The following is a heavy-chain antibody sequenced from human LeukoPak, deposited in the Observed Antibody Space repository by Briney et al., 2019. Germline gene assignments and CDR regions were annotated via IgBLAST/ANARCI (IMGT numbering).Heavy chain of an antibody. CDR2: IYTSGST. CDR3: ARVRYSDYDY. CDR1: GGFISSSSYY. D-gene: IGHD4-11*01. J-gene: IGHJ4*02. Sequence: TSETLSLTCTVSGGFISSSSYYWSWSRQPAGNGLEWIGRIYTSGSTNYNPSLKSRVTTSVDTSKNQFSLKLSSVTAADTAVYYCARVRYSDYDYWGQGTLVTVSS. V-gene: IGHV4-61*02.